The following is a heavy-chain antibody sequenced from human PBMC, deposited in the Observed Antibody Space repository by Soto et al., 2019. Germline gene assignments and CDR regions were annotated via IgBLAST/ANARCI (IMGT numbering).Heavy chain of an antibody. D-gene: IGHD2-21*01. Sequence: ASVKVSCKASGYIFNKYGFNWVRRAPGQGLEWMGRISAFNGYTNFAQKFQGRVTLTTDTSTNTAYMELSSLRSDDTAIYYCARGRGVVIPAGTPDAFDVWGQGTMVTASS. CDR2: ISAFNGYT. CDR1: GYIFNKYG. J-gene: IGHJ3*01. CDR3: ARGRGVVIPAGTPDAFDV. V-gene: IGHV1-18*01.